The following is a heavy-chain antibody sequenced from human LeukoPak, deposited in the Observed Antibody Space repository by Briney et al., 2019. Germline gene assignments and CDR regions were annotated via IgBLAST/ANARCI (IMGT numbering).Heavy chain of an antibody. Sequence: GGSLRLSCAASGFTVSSNYMSWVRQAPGKGLEWVSLIYSGGDTDYADSVKGRFTISRDNSKNILYLQMNSLRVDDTAVYYCARDPPAVSTNTYGWGQGTLVTVSS. CDR3: ARDPPAVSTNTYG. CDR2: IYSGGDT. V-gene: IGHV3-66*01. D-gene: IGHD6-13*01. CDR1: GFTVSSNY. J-gene: IGHJ1*01.